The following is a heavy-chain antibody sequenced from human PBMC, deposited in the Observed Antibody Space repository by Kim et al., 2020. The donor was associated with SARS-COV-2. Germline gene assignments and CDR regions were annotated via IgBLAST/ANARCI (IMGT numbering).Heavy chain of an antibody. Sequence: SETLSLTCTVSGGSISSSSYYWGWIRQPPGKGLEWIGSIYYSGRTYYNLSLKSRVTISVDTSKNQFSRRLSSVTAADTAVYYCARQWDIVVVPAAIGENWSDTWCQGALVTVSS. D-gene: IGHD2-2*02. J-gene: IGHJ5*02. CDR1: GGSISSSSYY. V-gene: IGHV4-39*01. CDR2: IYYSGRT. CDR3: ARQWDIVVVPAAIGENWSDT.